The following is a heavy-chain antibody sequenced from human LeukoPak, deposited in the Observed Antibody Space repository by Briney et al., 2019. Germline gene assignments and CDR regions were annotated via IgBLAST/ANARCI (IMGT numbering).Heavy chain of an antibody. J-gene: IGHJ6*03. D-gene: IGHD6-25*01. Sequence: SETLSLTCAVYAGSFCGYYWRCIRHPPGRGREWGGEIKNSERNNYNRSLKSRVTISVATSKTQFTLKLSCVTAAATAWYYCAKISGYMDVWGKGTTITVSS. CDR3: AKISGYMDV. V-gene: IGHV4-34*01. CDR1: AGSFCGYY. CDR2: IKNSERN.